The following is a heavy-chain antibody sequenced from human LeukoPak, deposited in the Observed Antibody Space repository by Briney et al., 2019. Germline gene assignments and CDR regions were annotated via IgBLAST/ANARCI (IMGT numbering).Heavy chain of an antibody. D-gene: IGHD6-13*01. J-gene: IGHJ4*02. Sequence: ASVKVSCKASGYTFTSYDINWVRQATGQGLEWMGWMNPNSGNTGYAQKFQGRVTMTRNTSISTAYMELSSLRSEDTAVYYCARDPFPSTPMAAEASDYWGQGTLVTVSS. V-gene: IGHV1-8*01. CDR2: MNPNSGNT. CDR3: ARDPFPSTPMAAEASDY. CDR1: GYTFTSYD.